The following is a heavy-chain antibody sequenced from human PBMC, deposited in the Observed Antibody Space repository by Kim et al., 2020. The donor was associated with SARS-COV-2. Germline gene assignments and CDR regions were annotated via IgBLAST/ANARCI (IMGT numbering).Heavy chain of an antibody. Sequence: QKLQGRVTMTTDTSTSTAYMELRSLRSDDTAVYYCARAPLDFWIGYHLDYWGQGTLVTVSS. V-gene: IGHV1-18*01. D-gene: IGHD3-3*01. J-gene: IGHJ4*02. CDR3: ARAPLDFWIGYHLDY.